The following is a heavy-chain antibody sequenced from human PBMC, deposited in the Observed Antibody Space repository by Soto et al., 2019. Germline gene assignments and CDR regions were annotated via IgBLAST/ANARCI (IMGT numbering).Heavy chain of an antibody. V-gene: IGHV3-23*01. Sequence: GGSLRLSCAASGFTFSSYAMSWVRQAPGKGLEWVSAISGSGGSTYYADSVKGRFTLSRENSKNTLYLQMNSLRAEDTAVYYCAKSFAGYGVGSVFDYWGQGTLVTVSS. CDR3: AKSFAGYGVGSVFDY. J-gene: IGHJ4*02. CDR1: GFTFSSYA. CDR2: ISGSGGST. D-gene: IGHD4-17*01.